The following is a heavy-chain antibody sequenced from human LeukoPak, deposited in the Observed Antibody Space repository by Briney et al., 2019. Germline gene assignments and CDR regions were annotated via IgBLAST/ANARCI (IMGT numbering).Heavy chain of an antibody. J-gene: IGHJ6*03. CDR3: ARDAPRPYSSGWYPSYYYYYMDV. D-gene: IGHD6-13*01. CDR2: IYSGGST. V-gene: IGHV3-53*01. CDR1: GFTVSSNY. Sequence: GGSLRLSCAASGFTVSSNYMSWVRQAPGKGLEWVSVIYSGGSTYYADSVKGRFTISRDNSKNTLYLQMNSLRAEDTAVYYCARDAPRPYSSGWYPSYYYYYMDVWGKGTTVTVSS.